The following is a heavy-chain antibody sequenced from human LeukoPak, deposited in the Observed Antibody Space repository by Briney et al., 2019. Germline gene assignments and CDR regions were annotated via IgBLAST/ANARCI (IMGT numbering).Heavy chain of an antibody. Sequence: SVKLSCKASGGTFSSYANSWVRQAPAQGLEWVGGIIPIFGTANYAQKFQGRVTITTDESTSTAYMELSSLRSEDAAVYYCARDLRQLARDRFDPWGQGTLVTVSS. CDR3: ARDLRQLARDRFDP. CDR2: IIPIFGTA. J-gene: IGHJ5*02. D-gene: IGHD6-6*01. V-gene: IGHV1-69*05. CDR1: GGTFSSYA.